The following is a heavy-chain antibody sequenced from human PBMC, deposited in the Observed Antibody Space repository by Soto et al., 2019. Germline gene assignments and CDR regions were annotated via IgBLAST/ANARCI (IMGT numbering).Heavy chain of an antibody. J-gene: IGHJ4*02. CDR1: GFTFSTYA. D-gene: IGHD2-15*01. CDR3: ATTDPGGRCGGICYPAY. V-gene: IGHV3-30*03. CDR2: ISYYATNK. Sequence: QVHLVESGGGVVQPGQSLRLSCAASGFTFSTYAMHWLRQAPGKVLECVAIISYYATNKFYADSVKGRFTNSRYNSKHMLYLQLNSRRPADSAVYYCATTDPGGRCGGICYPAYWGQGTLGTVSS.